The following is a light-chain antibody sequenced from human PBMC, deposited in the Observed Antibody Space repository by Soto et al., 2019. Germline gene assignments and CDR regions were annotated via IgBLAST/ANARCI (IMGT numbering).Light chain of an antibody. CDR2: ANT. V-gene: IGLV1-40*01. CDR1: NSNIGAGYP. Sequence: QSALTQPPSVTGAPGQRVTISCTGNNSNIGAGYPVHWYQQFPGTAPKLLIYANTKLPSGVPDRFSGSKSGTSASLAITGLQAEDEADFYCQSYDSSLVGLIFGGGTKLTVL. CDR3: QSYDSSLVGLI. J-gene: IGLJ2*01.